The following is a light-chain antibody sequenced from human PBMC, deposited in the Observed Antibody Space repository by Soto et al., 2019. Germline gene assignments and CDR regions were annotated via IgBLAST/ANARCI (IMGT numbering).Light chain of an antibody. J-gene: IGKJ5*01. CDR2: GAS. CDR3: QQHDNLPIT. CDR1: QTVSRSY. V-gene: IGKV3-20*01. Sequence: EIVLTQSPGALSLSPGERATLSCRASQTVSRSYLAWYHQKPGQAPRLLIYGASTRATGIPDRFSGSGSGTDFTLTISRLEPEDSAAYYCQQHDNLPITFGQGTRLEIK.